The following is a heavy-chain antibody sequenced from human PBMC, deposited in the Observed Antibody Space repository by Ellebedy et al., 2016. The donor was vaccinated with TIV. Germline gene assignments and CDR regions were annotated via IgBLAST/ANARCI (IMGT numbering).Heavy chain of an antibody. CDR2: IIPNFGTP. V-gene: IGHV1-69*13. CDR3: ARDPSTDQYYGMDV. D-gene: IGHD2-21*02. Sequence: SVKVSCKSSGGTFNNYDINWVRQAPGQGLEWMGGIIPNFGTPNYAQKFQGRVTITADESTSTAYMELSSLRSEDTAVYYCARDPSTDQYYGMDVWGQGTTVIVSS. J-gene: IGHJ6*02. CDR1: GGTFNNYD.